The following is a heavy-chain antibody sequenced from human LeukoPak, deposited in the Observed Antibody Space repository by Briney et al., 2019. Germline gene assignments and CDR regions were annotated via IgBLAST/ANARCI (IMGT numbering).Heavy chain of an antibody. CDR3: AKDPIPTSGGFDFAFS. CDR2: ISGSGGST. J-gene: IGHJ4*02. Sequence: GGSLRLSCAASGFTFSSYAMSWVRQAPGKGLEWVSAISGSGGSTYYADSVKGRFTISRDNSKNTLYLQMNSLRAEDTAVYYWAKDPIPTSGGFDFAFSWGQGTLVTVSS. V-gene: IGHV3-23*01. CDR1: GFTFSSYA. D-gene: IGHD6-19*01.